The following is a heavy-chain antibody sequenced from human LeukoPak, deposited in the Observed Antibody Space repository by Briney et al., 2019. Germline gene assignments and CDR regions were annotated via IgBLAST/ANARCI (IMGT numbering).Heavy chain of an antibody. Sequence: PGGSLRLSCAASGFTFSSYEMNWVRQAPGKGLEWIGEIYHSGSTNYNPSLKSRVTISVDKSKNQFSLKLSSVTAADTAVYYCVLVRGVIEDWGQGTLVTVSS. CDR2: IYHSGST. V-gene: IGHV4-4*02. D-gene: IGHD3-10*01. J-gene: IGHJ4*02. CDR3: VLVRGVIED. CDR1: GFTFSSYEM.